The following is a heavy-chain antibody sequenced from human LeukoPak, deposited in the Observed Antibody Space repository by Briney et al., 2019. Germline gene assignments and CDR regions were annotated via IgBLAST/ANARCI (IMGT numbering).Heavy chain of an antibody. CDR1: GYTFTSYY. V-gene: IGHV1-46*01. J-gene: IGHJ4*02. CDR2: INPSGGST. Sequence: ASVKVSCKASGYTFTSYYMHWVRQAPGQGLEWMGIINPSGGSTSYAQKFQGRVTMTEDTSTDTAYMELSSLRSEDTAVYYCATDRYNWNDGGYYFDYWGQGTLVTVSS. D-gene: IGHD1-20*01. CDR3: ATDRYNWNDGGYYFDY.